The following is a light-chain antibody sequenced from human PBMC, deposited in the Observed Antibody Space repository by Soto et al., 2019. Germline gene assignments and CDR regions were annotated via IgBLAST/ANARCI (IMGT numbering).Light chain of an antibody. Sequence: QSALTQPRSVSGSPGQSVTISCTGTSSDVGGYIRVSWYQQHPGKAPKLMIFDVSKRPSGVPDRFSGSKSGNTASLIISGLQAEDEADYYCCSYADSYTLVFGSGTKLTVL. CDR1: SSDVGGYIR. V-gene: IGLV2-11*01. CDR2: DVS. CDR3: CSYADSYTLV. J-gene: IGLJ1*01.